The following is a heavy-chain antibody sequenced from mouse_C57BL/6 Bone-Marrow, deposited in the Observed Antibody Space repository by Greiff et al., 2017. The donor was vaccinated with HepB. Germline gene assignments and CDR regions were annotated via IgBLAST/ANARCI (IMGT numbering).Heavy chain of an antibody. J-gene: IGHJ3*01. CDR3: VKAVSSGSSYTWFAY. CDR2: IRNKANGYTT. V-gene: IGHV7-4*01. CDR1: GFTFNDYQ. Sequence: EVMLVESGGGLVQPGASLRLSCAASGFTFNDYQMSWVRQAPGKAPEWLALIRNKANGYTTEYTASVKGRFTISRDNSKNILYLQMNTLRAEDSATYYCVKAVSSGSSYTWFAYWGQGTLVTVSA. D-gene: IGHD1-1*01.